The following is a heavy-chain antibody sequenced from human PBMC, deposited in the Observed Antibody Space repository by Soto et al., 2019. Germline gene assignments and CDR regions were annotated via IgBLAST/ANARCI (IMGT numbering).Heavy chain of an antibody. V-gene: IGHV3-23*01. Sequence: EVQLLESGGGLVQPGGSLRLSCAASGFTFSSYTMSWVRQAPGKGLEWVSAISDSGGSTYYADSVKGWFTISRDNSKHTLFLQVNSLRAEDTAVYYCAKGLGDYYYMDVWGKGTTVTVSS. CDR3: AKGLGDYYYMDV. CDR2: ISDSGGST. J-gene: IGHJ6*03. CDR1: GFTFSSYT.